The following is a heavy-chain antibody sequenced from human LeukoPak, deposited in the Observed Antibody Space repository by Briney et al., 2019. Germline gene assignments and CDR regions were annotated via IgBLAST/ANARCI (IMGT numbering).Heavy chain of an antibody. Sequence: ASVKVSCKASGYTFTSYGISWVRQAPGQGLEWMGWISAYNGNTNYAQKLQGRVTMTTDTSTSTAYIELRSLRSDDTAVYYCARDPNKNLYYCDSSGYQWGQGTLVAVSS. V-gene: IGHV1-18*01. D-gene: IGHD3-22*01. CDR1: GYTFTSYG. CDR2: ISAYNGNT. CDR3: ARDPNKNLYYCDSSGYQ. J-gene: IGHJ4*02.